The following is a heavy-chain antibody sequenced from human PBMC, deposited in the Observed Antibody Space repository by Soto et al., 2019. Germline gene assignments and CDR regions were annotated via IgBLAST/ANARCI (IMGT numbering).Heavy chain of an antibody. CDR3: ARTSARALRAYFDS. V-gene: IGHV3-48*02. CDR2: ISSSSSTI. Sequence: GGSLRLSCAASGFTFSSYSMKWVRHAPGKGLEWVSYISSSSSTIYYADSVKGRFTISRDNAKNSLYLQMNSLRDEDTAVYYCARTSARALRAYFDSWGQGTLVTVSS. J-gene: IGHJ4*02. CDR1: GFTFSSYS.